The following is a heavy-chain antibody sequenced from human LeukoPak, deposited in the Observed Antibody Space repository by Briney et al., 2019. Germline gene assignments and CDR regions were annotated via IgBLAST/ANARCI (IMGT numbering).Heavy chain of an antibody. CDR3: ARDERYDSSGYPFDY. J-gene: IGHJ4*02. V-gene: IGHV1-2*03. D-gene: IGHD3-22*01. CDR2: INPNSGGT. CDR1: GYTFTGFF. Sequence: LGASVKVSCTASGYTFTGFFIHWVRQAPGQGLEWMGWINPNSGGTNYAQKFQGRVTMTRDTSIITAYMELSRLSSDDTAVYYCARDERYDSSGYPFDYWGQGTLVTVSS.